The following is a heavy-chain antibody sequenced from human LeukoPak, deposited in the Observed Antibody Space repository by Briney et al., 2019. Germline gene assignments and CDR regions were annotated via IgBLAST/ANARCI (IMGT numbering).Heavy chain of an antibody. Sequence: PGGSLRLSCAASGFTFSSYSMNWVRQAPGKGLEWVSSISSSSSYIYYADSVKGRFTISRDNAKNSLYLQMNSLRAEDTAVYYCARAHYDFWSGYYTDYYYYMDVWGKGTTVTVSS. V-gene: IGHV3-21*01. CDR3: ARAHYDFWSGYYTDYYYYMDV. D-gene: IGHD3-3*01. J-gene: IGHJ6*03. CDR2: ISSSSSYI. CDR1: GFTFSSYS.